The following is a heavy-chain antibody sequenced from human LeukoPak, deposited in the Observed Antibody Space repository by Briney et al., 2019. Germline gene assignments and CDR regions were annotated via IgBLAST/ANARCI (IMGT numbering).Heavy chain of an antibody. J-gene: IGHJ4*02. D-gene: IGHD1-26*01. V-gene: IGHV3-23*01. Sequence: GGSLRLSCAASGFTFSSYAMTWVRQAPGRGLEWVSALSGNGGTTYYANSVKGRFTISRDNSENTLYLQMNSLRAEDTAVYYCAKDPSGSYFDYWGQGTLVTVSS. CDR3: AKDPSGSYFDY. CDR1: GFTFSSYA. CDR2: LSGNGGTT.